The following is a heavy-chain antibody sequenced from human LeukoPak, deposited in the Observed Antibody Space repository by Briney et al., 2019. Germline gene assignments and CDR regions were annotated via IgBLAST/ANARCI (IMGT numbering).Heavy chain of an antibody. CDR1: GGSISDFY. J-gene: IGHJ4*02. V-gene: IGHV4-4*07. D-gene: IGHD1-1*01. CDR2: IYISGNT. Sequence: PSETLSLTCTVSGGSISDFYWSWIRQPAGKGLEWIGRIYISGNTNYNPSLKSRVTMSLDTSKNHFSLRLRSVTAADTAEYYCARNAGDYWGQGTLVTVSS. CDR3: ARNAGDY.